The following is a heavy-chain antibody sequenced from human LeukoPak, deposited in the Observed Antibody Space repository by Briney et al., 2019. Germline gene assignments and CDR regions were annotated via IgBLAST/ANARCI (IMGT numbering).Heavy chain of an antibody. CDR1: GDTFTGYY. CDR3: ARAYGFMYYYYYMDV. D-gene: IGHD3-10*01. CDR2: INPNSGGT. Sequence: ASVKVSCKASGDTFTGYYMHWVRQAPGQGLEWMGWINPNSGGTNYAQKFQGRVTMTRDTSISTAYMELSRLRSDDTAVYYCARAYGFMYYYYYMDVWGKGTTVTVSS. V-gene: IGHV1-2*02. J-gene: IGHJ6*03.